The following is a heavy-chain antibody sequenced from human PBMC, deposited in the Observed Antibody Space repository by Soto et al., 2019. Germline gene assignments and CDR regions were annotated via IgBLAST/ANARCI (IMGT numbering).Heavy chain of an antibody. J-gene: IGHJ6*02. D-gene: IGHD1-26*01. Sequence: PGGSLRLSCAASGFTITTAMTWVRQAPGKGLEWVSSLSGGGINAYYADSVKGRFTFSRDNSKNTGYLKMDKLRVEDTAVYHCPKGSLVGANYKCYDMEVWGQGTTVTVSS. V-gene: IGHV3-23*01. CDR2: LSGGGINA. CDR3: PKGSLVGANYKCYDMEV. CDR1: GFTITTA.